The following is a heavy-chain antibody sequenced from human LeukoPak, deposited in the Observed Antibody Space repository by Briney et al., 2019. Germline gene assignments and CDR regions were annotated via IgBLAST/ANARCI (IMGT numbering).Heavy chain of an antibody. Sequence: KSGGSLRLSCAASGFTFSDYYMTWIRQAPGKGLEWVSYITSSATTYYADSVKGRFTISRDNAKTSLYLQMNSLRAEDTAVYYCAKPARTDAFDIWGQGTMITVSS. CDR2: ITSSATT. CDR1: GFTFSDYY. V-gene: IGHV3-69-1*01. D-gene: IGHD1-14*01. CDR3: AKPARTDAFDI. J-gene: IGHJ3*02.